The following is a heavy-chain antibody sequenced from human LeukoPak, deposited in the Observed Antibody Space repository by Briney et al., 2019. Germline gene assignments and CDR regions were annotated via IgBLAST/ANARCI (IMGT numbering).Heavy chain of an antibody. V-gene: IGHV3-48*01. D-gene: IGHD3-22*01. J-gene: IGHJ4*02. CDR2: ISADSSTV. Sequence: GGSLRLSCAASGFTFSTYNMNWVRQAPGKGPEWISYISADSSTVQYADSVRGRFTTSRDNAKNSLYLQMNSLRAEDTAVYYCVRDNSRGQSLGVIYWGQGSLVTVSS. CDR1: GFTFSTYN. CDR3: VRDNSRGQSLGVIY.